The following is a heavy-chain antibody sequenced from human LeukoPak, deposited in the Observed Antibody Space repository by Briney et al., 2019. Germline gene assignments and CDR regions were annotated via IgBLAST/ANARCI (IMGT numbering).Heavy chain of an antibody. CDR3: ARDSAVTTPGWFDP. CDR1: GFTFSSYG. V-gene: IGHV3-23*01. Sequence: GGSLRLSCAASGFTFSSYGMSWVRQAPGKGLEWVSGISGSGGSKYYADSVKGRFTISRDNAKNSLYLQMNSLRAEDTAVYYCARDSAVTTPGWFDPWGQGTLVTVSS. J-gene: IGHJ5*02. D-gene: IGHD4-11*01. CDR2: ISGSGGSK.